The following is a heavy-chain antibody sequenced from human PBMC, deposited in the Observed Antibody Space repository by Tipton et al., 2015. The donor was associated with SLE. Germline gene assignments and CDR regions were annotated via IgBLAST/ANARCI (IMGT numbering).Heavy chain of an antibody. J-gene: IGHJ4*02. D-gene: IGHD6-6*01. CDR3: ARRRGSSSSGHY. CDR2: IYYSGST. CDR1: GGSISSSSYY. V-gene: IGHV4-39*07. Sequence: LRLSCTVSGGSISSSSYYWGWIGQPPGKGLEWIGSIYYSGSTYYNSSLKSRVTISVDTSKNQFSLKLSSVTAADTAVYYCARRRGSSSSGHYWGQGTLVTLSS.